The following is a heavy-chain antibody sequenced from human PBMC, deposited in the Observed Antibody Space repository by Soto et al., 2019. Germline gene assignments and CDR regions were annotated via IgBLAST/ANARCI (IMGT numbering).Heavy chain of an antibody. CDR2: IYWNDDK. D-gene: IGHD6-19*01. CDR3: AHTPEGGAVAGTSEYYFDY. V-gene: IGHV2-5*01. CDR1: GFSLSTSGVG. J-gene: IGHJ4*02. Sequence: QITLKESGPTLVKPTQTLTLTCTFSGFSLSTSGVGVGWIRQPPGKALEWLALIYWNDDKRYSPSLKSRLTITQDTSKNQVVLTMTNMDPVDTATYYCAHTPEGGAVAGTSEYYFDYWGQGTLVTVSS.